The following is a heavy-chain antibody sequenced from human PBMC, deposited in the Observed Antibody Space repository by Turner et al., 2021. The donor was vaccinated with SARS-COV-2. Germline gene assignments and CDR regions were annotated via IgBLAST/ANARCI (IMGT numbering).Heavy chain of an antibody. V-gene: IGHV3-11*01. Sequence: QVQLVESGGGLVKPGGSLRLYCAASGFPFSDYYMSWIRQAPGKGLEWVSYISSSGSTIYYSDSVKGRFTISRDNAKNSLYLQMNSLRAEDTAVYYCARDLRYSSSSVGSFYFDYWGQGTLVTVSS. CDR2: ISSSGSTI. CDR1: GFPFSDYY. D-gene: IGHD6-6*01. CDR3: ARDLRYSSSSVGSFYFDY. J-gene: IGHJ4*02.